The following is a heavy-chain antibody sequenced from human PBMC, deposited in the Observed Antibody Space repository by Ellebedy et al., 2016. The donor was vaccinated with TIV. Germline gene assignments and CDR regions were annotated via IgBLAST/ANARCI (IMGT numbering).Heavy chain of an antibody. CDR2: INPNSGGT. CDR3: ARAPSVIYGSGSYRFAP. J-gene: IGHJ5*02. Sequence: AASVKVSCKASGYTFTGYYMHWVRQAPGQGLEWMGWINPNSGGTNYAQNFQGWVTLTRDPSISTAYMDLSRLISDDTAVYYCARAPSVIYGSGSYRFAPWGQGTLVTVSS. D-gene: IGHD3-10*01. V-gene: IGHV1-2*04. CDR1: GYTFTGYY.